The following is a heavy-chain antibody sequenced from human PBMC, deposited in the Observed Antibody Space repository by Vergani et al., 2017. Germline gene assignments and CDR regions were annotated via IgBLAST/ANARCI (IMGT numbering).Heavy chain of an antibody. V-gene: IGHV1-69*11. CDR2: IVPIPGTT. J-gene: IGHJ3*02. Sequence: QVQLVQSGAEVKKPGSSVKVSCKASGDTFSSYAINWVRQAPGQGLGWMGRIVPIPGTTNYAQKFQGRVTITADEFTNTAYMELSSLRSEDTAMYYCASREHDYGSGPRRAFDIWGQGTMVTVSS. CDR1: GDTFSSYA. CDR3: ASREHDYGSGPRRAFDI. D-gene: IGHD3-10*01.